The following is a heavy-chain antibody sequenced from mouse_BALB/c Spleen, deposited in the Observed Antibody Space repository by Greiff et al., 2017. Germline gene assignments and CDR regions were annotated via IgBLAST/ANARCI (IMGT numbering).Heavy chain of an antibody. CDR1: GFSLTSYG. V-gene: IGHV2-9*02. CDR3: ARGEDYAMDD. J-gene: IGHJ4*01. CDR2: IWAGGST. Sequence: VQLQQSGPGLVAPSQSLSITCTVSGFSLTSYGVHWVRQPPGKGLEWLGVIWAGGSTNYNSALMSSLSISKDNSKSQVFLKMNSLQTDDTAMYYGARGEDYAMDDWGQGTSVTVSS.